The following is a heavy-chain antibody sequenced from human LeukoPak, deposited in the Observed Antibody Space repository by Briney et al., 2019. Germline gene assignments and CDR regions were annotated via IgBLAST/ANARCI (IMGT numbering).Heavy chain of an antibody. V-gene: IGHV1-2*02. CDR3: ARDRPGVVVPAAIDYYYYMDV. J-gene: IGHJ6*03. CDR1: GYTFTGYY. CDR2: INPNSGGT. D-gene: IGHD2-2*01. Sequence: GASVKVSCKASGYTFTGYYMHWVRQAPGQGLEWMGWINPNSGGTNYAQKFQGRVTMTRDTSISTAYMELSRLRSDDTAVYYCARDRPGVVVPAAIDYYYYMDVWGKGTTVTVSS.